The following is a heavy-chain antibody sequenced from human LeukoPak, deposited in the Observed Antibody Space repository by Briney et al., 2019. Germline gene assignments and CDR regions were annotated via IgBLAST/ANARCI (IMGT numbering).Heavy chain of an antibody. CDR2: IYTSGST. CDR3: ARSRYFDWPYTQGYFDY. Sequence: SETLSLTCTVSGGSISSYYWSWIRQPTGKGLEWIGRIYTSGSTNYNPSLKSRVTISVDTSKNQFSLKLSSVTAADTAVYYCARSRYFDWPYTQGYFDYWRQGTLVTVSS. CDR1: GGSISSYY. D-gene: IGHD3-9*01. V-gene: IGHV4-4*07. J-gene: IGHJ4*02.